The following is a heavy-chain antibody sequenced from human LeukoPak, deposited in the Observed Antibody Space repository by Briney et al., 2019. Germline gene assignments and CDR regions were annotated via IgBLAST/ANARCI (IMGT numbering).Heavy chain of an antibody. J-gene: IGHJ4*02. V-gene: IGHV3-69-1*01. CDR3: ARGPYDYGEYIDY. Sequence: GGSLRLSCAASGFPFSEYSMNWVRQAPGKGLEWVSYIDSSSTIYYAVSVKGRFTISRDNAKNSLYLQLNSLRAEDTAVYYCARGPYDYGEYIDYWGQGTLVTVSS. CDR1: GFPFSEYS. D-gene: IGHD4-17*01. CDR2: IDSSSTI.